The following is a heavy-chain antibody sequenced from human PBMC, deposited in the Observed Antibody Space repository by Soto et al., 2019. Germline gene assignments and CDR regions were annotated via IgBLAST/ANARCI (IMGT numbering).Heavy chain of an antibody. CDR1: GGSISSSNW. V-gene: IGHV4-4*02. Sequence: QVQLQESGPGLVKPSGTLSLTCAVSGGSISSSNWWSWVRQPPGKGLEWSGEIYHSGSTNYNPSRKRRVTIAVDKAKNQFSLKRSSVTAADTAVYYCARKGIAGTTMGYYYGMDVWGQGTTVTVSS. J-gene: IGHJ6*02. D-gene: IGHD1-20*01. CDR2: IYHSGST. CDR3: ARKGIAGTTMGYYYGMDV.